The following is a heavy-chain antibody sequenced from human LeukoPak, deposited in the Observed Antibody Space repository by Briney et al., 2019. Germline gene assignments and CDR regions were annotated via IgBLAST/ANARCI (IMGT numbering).Heavy chain of an antibody. D-gene: IGHD6-13*01. J-gene: IGHJ5*02. CDR3: ARDSGIAAAWFDP. CDR1: GGSISSYY. CDR2: IYYSGST. V-gene: IGHV4-59*01. Sequence: SETLSLTCTVSGGSISSYYWSWIRQPPGKGLGWIGYIYYSGSTNYNPSLKSRVTISVDTSKNQFSLKLSSVTAADTAVYYCARDSGIAAAWFDPWGQGTLVTVSS.